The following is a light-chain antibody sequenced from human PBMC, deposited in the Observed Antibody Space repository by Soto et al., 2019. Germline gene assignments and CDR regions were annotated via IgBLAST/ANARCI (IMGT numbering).Light chain of an antibody. CDR2: DAS. Sequence: DVQMTQSPSALSASAVGRFTITFQASQDISNHLNWYQQKPGKAPKLLIYDASNLETGVPSRFSGSGSGTDFTVTISSLQPEDFATYSCQQYYNLPITFGQGTRLEI. CDR1: QDISNH. J-gene: IGKJ5*01. V-gene: IGKV1-33*01. CDR3: QQYYNLPIT.